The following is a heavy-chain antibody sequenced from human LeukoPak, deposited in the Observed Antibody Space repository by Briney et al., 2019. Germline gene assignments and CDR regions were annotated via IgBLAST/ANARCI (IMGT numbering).Heavy chain of an antibody. CDR3: ARGRYFDWLFDY. J-gene: IGHJ4*02. Sequence: SETLSLTCTVSGGSIRSYYWSWIRQPPGKGLEWIGYSYYSGNTNYNPSLTSRVTTSVDTSKNQFSLNLTSVTAADTAVYYCARGRYFDWLFDYWGQGTLVTVSS. CDR1: GGSIRSYY. D-gene: IGHD3-9*01. V-gene: IGHV4-59*01. CDR2: SYYSGNT.